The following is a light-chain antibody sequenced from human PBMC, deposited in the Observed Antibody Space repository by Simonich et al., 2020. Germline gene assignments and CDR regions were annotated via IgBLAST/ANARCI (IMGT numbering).Light chain of an antibody. CDR3: MQALQTPYT. V-gene: IGKV2-28*01. CDR2: LGS. J-gene: IGKJ2*01. CDR1: QRLLHSNGYTY. Sequence: DIVMTQSPLSLPVTPGEPASISCSSSQRLLHSNGYTYLDWYLQKPGQSPQLLIYLGSNRASGVPDRFSGSGSGTDFTLKISRVEAEDVGVYYCMQALQTPYTFGQGTKLEIK.